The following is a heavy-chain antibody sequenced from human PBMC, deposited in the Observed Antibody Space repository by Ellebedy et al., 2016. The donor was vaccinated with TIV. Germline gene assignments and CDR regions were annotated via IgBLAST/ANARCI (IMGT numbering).Heavy chain of an antibody. V-gene: IGHV4-38-2*01. CDR3: AKRQAYGDYEYAFDI. Sequence: MPGGSLRLSCSVSGSSISSGYYWGWIRQPPGRGLEWIGSMYHSGSTYYSPSLKSRVTISVDKSKNQFSLKLSSVTAADTAVYYCAKRQAYGDYEYAFDIWGQGTMVTVSS. CDR2: MYHSGST. D-gene: IGHD4-17*01. J-gene: IGHJ3*02. CDR1: GSSISSGYY.